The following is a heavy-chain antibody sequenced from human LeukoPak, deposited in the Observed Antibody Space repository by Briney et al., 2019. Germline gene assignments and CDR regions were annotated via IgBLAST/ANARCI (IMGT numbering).Heavy chain of an antibody. Sequence: GESLQISCEGFGYNFTTYWIGGVRRLPGKGLEWMGIINPGDSDTRYSPSFQGQVTISADKSIPTAYLQWSSLKASDTAMYHCARLCGFGKLFLGYFDYWGQGTLVTVPT. V-gene: IGHV5-51*01. CDR1: GYNFTTYW. CDR3: ARLCGFGKLFLGYFDY. J-gene: IGHJ4*02. D-gene: IGHD3-10*01. CDR2: INPGDSDT.